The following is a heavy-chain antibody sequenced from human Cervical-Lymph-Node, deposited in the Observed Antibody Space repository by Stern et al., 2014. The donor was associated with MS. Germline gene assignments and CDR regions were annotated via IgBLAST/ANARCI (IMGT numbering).Heavy chain of an antibody. CDR3: AKTYSSSSTSHLFDC. D-gene: IGHD6-6*01. V-gene: IGHV3-30*18. CDR2: ISYDGSNK. Sequence: QVQLVESGGGVVQPGRSLRLSCEASGFTISIYGLHWVRQAPGKGLEWVAVISYDGSNKYYADSVKGRFTISRDNTKNTLYLQMNSLRDEDTAVYYCAKTYSSSSTSHLFDCWGQGTLVTVSS. CDR1: GFTISIYG. J-gene: IGHJ4*02.